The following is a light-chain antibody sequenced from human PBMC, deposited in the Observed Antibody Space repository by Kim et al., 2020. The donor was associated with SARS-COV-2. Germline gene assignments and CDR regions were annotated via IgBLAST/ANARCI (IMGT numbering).Light chain of an antibody. V-gene: IGKV3-15*01. CDR3: QQYNNWPPWT. Sequence: SPGERAALSCRASHSVSSNLAWYQQNPGQAPRLLIYGASTRATGIPARFSGSGSGTEFTLTISSLQAEDFAVYYCQQYNNWPPWTFGRGTKVDIK. J-gene: IGKJ1*01. CDR2: GAS. CDR1: HSVSSN.